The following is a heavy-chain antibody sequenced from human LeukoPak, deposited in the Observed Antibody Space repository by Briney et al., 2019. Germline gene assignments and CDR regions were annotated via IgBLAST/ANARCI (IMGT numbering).Heavy chain of an antibody. J-gene: IGHJ6*02. CDR1: GFTFGDHA. CDR3: TRGPIHLWLYDGTDV. Sequence: GGSLRLSCTASGFTFGDHAMSWVRQAPGKGLEWVGFIRSQAYRGTTEYAASVKGRFIISRDDSKSIVYLQMSSLIVEDTAVYSCTRGPIHLWLYDGTDVWGQGTTVIVSS. D-gene: IGHD5-18*01. CDR2: IRSQAYRGTT. V-gene: IGHV3-49*04.